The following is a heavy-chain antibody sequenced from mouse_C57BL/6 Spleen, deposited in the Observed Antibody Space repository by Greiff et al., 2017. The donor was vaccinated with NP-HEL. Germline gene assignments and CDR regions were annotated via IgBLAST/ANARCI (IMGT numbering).Heavy chain of an antibody. CDR2: IYPRSGNT. Sequence: VQLKESGAELARPGASVKLSCKASGYTFTSYGISWVKQRTGQGLEWIGEIYPRSGNTYYNEKFKGKATLTADKSSSTAYMELRSLTSEDSAVYFCAREGDGYYYAYWGQGTLVTVSA. V-gene: IGHV1-81*01. CDR1: GYTFTSYG. D-gene: IGHD2-3*01. J-gene: IGHJ3*01. CDR3: AREGDGYYYAY.